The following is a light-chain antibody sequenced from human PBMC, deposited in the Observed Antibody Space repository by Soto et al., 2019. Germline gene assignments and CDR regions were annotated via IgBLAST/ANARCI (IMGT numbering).Light chain of an antibody. Sequence: DIVMTQSPLSLPVTPGEPASISCRSSQNLLHSNGYNYLNWYLQKPGQSPQLLIYLGSNRASGVPDRFSRSGSGTDFTLTINRVEAEDVGLYFCAQGLATPFTFGGGTKVDI. CDR2: LGS. CDR3: AQGLATPFT. V-gene: IGKV2-28*01. CDR1: QNLLHSNGYNY. J-gene: IGKJ4*01.